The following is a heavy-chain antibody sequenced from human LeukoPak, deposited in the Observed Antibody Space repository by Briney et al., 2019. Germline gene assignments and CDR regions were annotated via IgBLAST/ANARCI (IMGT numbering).Heavy chain of an antibody. J-gene: IGHJ5*02. CDR3: ARDPSIVGATSWFDP. Sequence: GGSLRLSCAASGFTFSDYYMSWIRQAPGEGLEWVSYISSSGSTIYYADSVKGRFTISRDNAKNSPYLQMNSLRAEDTAVYYCARDPSIVGATSWFDPWGQGTLVTVSS. V-gene: IGHV3-11*01. CDR2: ISSSGSTI. D-gene: IGHD1-26*01. CDR1: GFTFSDYY.